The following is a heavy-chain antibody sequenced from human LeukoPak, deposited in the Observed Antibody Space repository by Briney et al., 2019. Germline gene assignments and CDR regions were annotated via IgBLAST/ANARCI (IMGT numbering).Heavy chain of an antibody. D-gene: IGHD1-14*01. V-gene: IGHV4-59*12. Sequence: PSETLSLTCTVSGGSISSYYWSWIRQPPGKGLEWIGYIYYSGSTNYNPSLKSRVTISVDRSKNQFSLKLSSVTAADTAVYYCARGPRGPEDYWGQGTLVTVSS. CDR1: GGSISSYY. CDR3: ARGPRGPEDY. J-gene: IGHJ4*02. CDR2: IYYSGST.